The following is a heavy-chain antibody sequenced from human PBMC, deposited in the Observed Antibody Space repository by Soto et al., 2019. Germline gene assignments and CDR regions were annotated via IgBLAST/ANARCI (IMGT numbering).Heavy chain of an antibody. D-gene: IGHD3-3*01. Sequence: GGSLRLSXAASGFTFSDSYMSWIRQAPGKGLEWVSYISSSGGTIYYADSVKGRFTISRDNAKNSLYLQMNSLRAEDTAVYYCARSGFGVANYYYYYMDVWGKGTTVTVSS. CDR1: GFTFSDSY. CDR2: ISSSGGTI. J-gene: IGHJ6*03. V-gene: IGHV3-11*01. CDR3: ARSGFGVANYYYYYMDV.